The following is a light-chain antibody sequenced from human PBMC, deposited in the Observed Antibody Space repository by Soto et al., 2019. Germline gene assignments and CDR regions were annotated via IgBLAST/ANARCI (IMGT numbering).Light chain of an antibody. CDR1: QSVSRNY. V-gene: IGKV3-20*01. Sequence: EIVLTQSPGTLSLSPGDSATLSCRASQSVSRNYLAWYKQKPGQAPGLLIFDASRRATGIPDRFSGSGSETDFTLTISKLEAEDFAVYHCQQYGTSPLTFGGGTKLEIK. CDR3: QQYGTSPLT. J-gene: IGKJ4*01. CDR2: DAS.